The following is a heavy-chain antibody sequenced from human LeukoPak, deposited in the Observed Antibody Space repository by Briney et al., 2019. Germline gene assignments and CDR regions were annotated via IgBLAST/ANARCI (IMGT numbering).Heavy chain of an antibody. Sequence: GESLKISCKGSGYTFTGYYMHWVRQAPGQGLEWMGWINPNSGGTNYAQKFQGRVTMTRDTSISTAYMELSRLRSDDTAVYYCARSGATYYYYMDVWGKGTTVTISS. V-gene: IGHV1-2*02. CDR3: ARSGATYYYYMDV. CDR1: GYTFTGYY. J-gene: IGHJ6*03. CDR2: INPNSGGT. D-gene: IGHD1-1*01.